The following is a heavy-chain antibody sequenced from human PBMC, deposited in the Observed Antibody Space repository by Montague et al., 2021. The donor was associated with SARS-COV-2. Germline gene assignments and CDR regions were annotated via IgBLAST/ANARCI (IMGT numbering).Heavy chain of an antibody. CDR1: GGSLTKHY. CDR2: IFYKGNT. D-gene: IGHD3-22*01. J-gene: IGHJ4*02. V-gene: IGHV4-59*11. CDR3: ARSISSSGARGN. Sequence: SETLSLTCTVSGGSLTKHYWSWTRKAPGKELEWLGNIFYKGNTNYNVFLWGRVSMSLDTPQNQFSLRLTSQTAADTAVYYCARSISSSGARGNWGQGILVTVS.